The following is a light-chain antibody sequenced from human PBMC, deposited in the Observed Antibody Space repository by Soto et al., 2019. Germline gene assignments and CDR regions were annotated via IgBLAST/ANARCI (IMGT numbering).Light chain of an antibody. J-gene: IGKJ5*01. CDR1: QSVSNY. Sequence: EIVLTQSTATRYLSPGEIDTLSCSEIQSVSNYLAWYRQKPGQAPRLLIYDASNRATGIPARFSGSGSGTDFTLTISSLEPEDFAVYYCQQRGNWPPSITFGQGTRLEIK. CDR3: QQRGNWPPSIT. V-gene: IGKV3-11*01. CDR2: DAS.